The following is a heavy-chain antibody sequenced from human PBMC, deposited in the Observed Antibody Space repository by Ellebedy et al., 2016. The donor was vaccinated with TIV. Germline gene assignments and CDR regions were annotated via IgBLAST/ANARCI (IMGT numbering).Heavy chain of an antibody. CDR3: ARHGPQWFDAFDL. D-gene: IGHD3-22*01. V-gene: IGHV4-4*07. CDR1: GVSITSHL. CDR2: LHPSGPP. J-gene: IGHJ3*01. Sequence: GSLRLSCAVSGVSITSHLWTWIRQPAGGGLAWIGRLHPSGPPNYNPSLKSRFIMSRDTSKDQFSLKLSSVTAADTAVYYCARHGPQWFDAFDLWGQGTLVTVS.